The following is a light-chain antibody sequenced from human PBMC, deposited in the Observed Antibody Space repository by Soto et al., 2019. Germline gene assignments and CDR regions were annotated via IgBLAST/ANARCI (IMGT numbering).Light chain of an antibody. CDR2: LEGSGSY. Sequence: QPVLTQSSSASASLGSSVKLTCTLSSVHSSYIIAWHQQQPGKAPRYLMKLEGSGSYNKGSGVPDRFSGSSSGADRYLTISNLQFEDEADYYCETWDSNPRVFGGGTKLTVL. J-gene: IGLJ3*02. V-gene: IGLV4-60*02. CDR3: ETWDSNPRV. CDR1: SVHSSYI.